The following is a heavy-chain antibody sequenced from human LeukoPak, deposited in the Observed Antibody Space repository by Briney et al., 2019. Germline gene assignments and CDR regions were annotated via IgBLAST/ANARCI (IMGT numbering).Heavy chain of an antibody. CDR3: ARVSRGVTTSYYYYYMDV. Sequence: GGSLRLSCAASGSTFISYSINWFPQAPGKGREGVSYIIISSSTIYYADSVKGRFTISRDNAKNSLYLQMNSLRAEDTAVYYCARVSRGVTTSYYYYYMDVWGKGTTVTVSS. J-gene: IGHJ6*03. CDR2: IIISSSTI. D-gene: IGHD4-11*01. V-gene: IGHV3-48*04. CDR1: GSTFISYS.